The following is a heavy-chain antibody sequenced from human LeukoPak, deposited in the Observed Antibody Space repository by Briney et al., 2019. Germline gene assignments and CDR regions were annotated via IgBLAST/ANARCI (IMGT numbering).Heavy chain of an antibody. CDR3: ATYSSLNRREFQY. CDR1: GFTFSNYW. CDR2: IKTGGSEK. J-gene: IGHJ1*01. D-gene: IGHD3-22*01. Sequence: GGSLRLSCEGSGFTFSNYWMGWVRQAPGKGLQWVANIKTGGSEKYYVDSVKGRLTISRDNAKNSLYLQMNSLRAEDTAVYYCATYSSLNRREFQYWGQGTLLTVSS. V-gene: IGHV3-7*01.